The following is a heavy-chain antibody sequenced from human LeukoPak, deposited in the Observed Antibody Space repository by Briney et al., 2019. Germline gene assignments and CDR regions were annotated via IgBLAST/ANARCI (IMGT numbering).Heavy chain of an antibody. D-gene: IGHD4-17*01. V-gene: IGHV4-39*01. CDR1: GGSISSTSYY. Sequence: SETLSLTCTVSGGSISSTSYYWGWIRQPPGKGLEWIGSIYYSGSTYYNPSLKSRVTISVDTSKNQFSLKLSSVTAAGTAVYYCARNPRMTSSQMTTVDYWGQGTLVTVSS. J-gene: IGHJ4*02. CDR2: IYYSGST. CDR3: ARNPRMTSSQMTTVDY.